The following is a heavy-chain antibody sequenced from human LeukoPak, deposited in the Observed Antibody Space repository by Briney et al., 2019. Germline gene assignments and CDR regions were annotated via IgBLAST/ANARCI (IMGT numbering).Heavy chain of an antibody. CDR1: GFTVSSNY. CDR3: AKDTRDILTGYYNTAFDY. Sequence: GGSLRLSCAASGFTVSSNYMSWVRQAPGKGLEWVSVIYSGGNTYYADSVKGRFTIARDNAKNSLFLQMNSLRAEDTALYYCAKDTRDILTGYYNTAFDYWGQGTLVTVSS. V-gene: IGHV3-53*05. D-gene: IGHD3-9*01. CDR2: IYSGGNT. J-gene: IGHJ4*02.